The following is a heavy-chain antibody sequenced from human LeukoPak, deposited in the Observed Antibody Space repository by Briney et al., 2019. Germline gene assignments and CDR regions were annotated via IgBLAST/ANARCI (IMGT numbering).Heavy chain of an antibody. CDR1: GASISGFY. CDR2: IYYSGST. CDR3: ARGPLRFLEWLWGFDP. J-gene: IGHJ5*02. Sequence: PSETLSLTCTVSGASISGFYWGWIRQPPGKGLEWIGSIYYSGSTYYNPSLKSRVTISVDTSKKQFSLKLSSVTAADTAVYYCARGPLRFLEWLWGFDPWGQGTLVTVSS. V-gene: IGHV4-39*01. D-gene: IGHD3-3*01.